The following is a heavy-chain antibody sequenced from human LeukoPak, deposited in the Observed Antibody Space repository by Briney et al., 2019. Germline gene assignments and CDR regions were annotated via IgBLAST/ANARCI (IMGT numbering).Heavy chain of an antibody. Sequence: SETLSLTCAVSGGSISSSNWWSWVRQPPGKGLEWIGEIYHSGSTNYNPSLKSRVTISVDTSKNQFSLKLSSVTAADTAVYYCARDPIPPGAFDIWGQGTMVTVSS. CDR3: ARDPIPPGAFDI. CDR1: GGSISSSNW. V-gene: IGHV4-4*02. J-gene: IGHJ3*02. CDR2: IYHSGST.